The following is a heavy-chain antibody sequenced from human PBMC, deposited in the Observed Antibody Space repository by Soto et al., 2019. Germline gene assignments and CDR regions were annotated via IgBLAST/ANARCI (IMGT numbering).Heavy chain of an antibody. J-gene: IGHJ4*02. CDR2: ISAHKGNP. Sequence: QVHLVQSGAEVKKPGASVKVSCKGSGYTFTSYGITWVRQAPGQGLEWMGWISAHKGNPDYAQKLQGRVTVTRDTSTSTDYMELRSLRSDDTAVYYCARGRYGDYWGQGALVTVSS. D-gene: IGHD1-1*01. V-gene: IGHV1-18*01. CDR1: GYTFTSYG. CDR3: ARGRYGDY.